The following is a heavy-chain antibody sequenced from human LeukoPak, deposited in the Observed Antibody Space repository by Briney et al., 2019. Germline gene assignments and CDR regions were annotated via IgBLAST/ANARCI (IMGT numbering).Heavy chain of an antibody. CDR3: ARDDCGDTCYPGGY. V-gene: IGHV1-3*01. CDR2: INAGNGDT. D-gene: IGHD2-2*01. CDR1: GYTFTKYV. Sequence: HRASVKVSCKASGYTFTKYVVHWIRQAPGQRPEWMGWINAGNGDTKYSQNFQGRVTITRDTSASTTYMEQSSLTSEDTALYYCARDDCGDTCYPGGYWGQGTLVTVSS. J-gene: IGHJ4*02.